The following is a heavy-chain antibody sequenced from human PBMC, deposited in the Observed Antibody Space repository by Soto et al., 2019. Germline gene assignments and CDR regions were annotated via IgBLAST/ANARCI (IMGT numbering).Heavy chain of an antibody. J-gene: IGHJ4*02. D-gene: IGHD6-19*01. CDR3: ARDSPRQSSGWHRPFDY. Sequence: SETLSLTCAVSGGSISSGGYSWSWIRQPPGKGLEWIGYIYHSGSTYYNPSLKSRVTISVDKSKNQFSLKLSSVTAADTAVYYCARDSPRQSSGWHRPFDYWGQGTLVTVSS. V-gene: IGHV4-30-2*01. CDR2: IYHSGST. CDR1: GGSISSGGYS.